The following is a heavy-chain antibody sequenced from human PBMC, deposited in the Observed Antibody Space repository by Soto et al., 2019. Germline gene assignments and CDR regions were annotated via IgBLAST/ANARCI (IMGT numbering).Heavy chain of an antibody. J-gene: IGHJ6*02. V-gene: IGHV3-73*01. CDR2: MRSKANSYAT. CDR3: TRHQGGMDV. Sequence: GGSLRLSCAASGFTFSGYAMHWVRQASGKGLEWVGRMRSKANSYATAYAASVKGRFTISRDDSKNTACLQLNSLKTEDTAVYYCTRHQGGMDVWGQGTTVTVSS. CDR1: GFTFSGYA.